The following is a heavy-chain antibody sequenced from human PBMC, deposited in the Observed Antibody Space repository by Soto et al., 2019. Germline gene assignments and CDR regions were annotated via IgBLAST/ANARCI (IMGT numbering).Heavy chain of an antibody. CDR2: MNPLKGLSKT. CDR3: ARGATADYDFWANPRGDWLDL. D-gene: IGHD3-3*01. Sequence: QVQLVQSGAEVKRPGASVKVSCKASGYTFSSHDIIWVRQPAGQGLEWMGWMNPLKGLSKTTYLPTFRGRVVMTLDTFLSPASLELSGLRSDDTAFYFCARGATADYDFWANPRGDWLDLWGQGALLTVSS. V-gene: IGHV1-8*01. CDR1: GYTFSSHD. J-gene: IGHJ5*02.